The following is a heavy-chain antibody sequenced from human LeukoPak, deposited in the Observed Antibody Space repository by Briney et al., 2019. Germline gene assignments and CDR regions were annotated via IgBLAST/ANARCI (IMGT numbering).Heavy chain of an antibody. J-gene: IGHJ4*02. D-gene: IGHD6-19*01. Sequence: SETLSLTCAVPGYSISSGYYWGWIRQPPGKGLEWIGSIYHSGSTYYNPSLKSRVTISVDTSKNQFSLKLSSVTAADTAVYYCARHWAVAGTTLDYWGQGTLVTVSS. CDR3: ARHWAVAGTTLDY. CDR1: GYSISSGYY. V-gene: IGHV4-38-2*01. CDR2: IYHSGST.